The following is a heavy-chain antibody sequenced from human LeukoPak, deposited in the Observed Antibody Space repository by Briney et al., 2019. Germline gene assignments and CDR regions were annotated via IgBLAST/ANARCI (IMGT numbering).Heavy chain of an antibody. CDR1: GYRFTSYW. V-gene: IGHV5-51*01. CDR2: IYPGDSDT. CDR3: ASPYSSGTYPDGFDI. Sequence: GESLKISCKGSGYRFTSYWIGWVRQMTGKGLEWMGLIYPGDSDTRYSPSFQGQVTISVDKSISTAYLQWSSLKASDTAMYYCASPYSSGTYPDGFDIWGQGTMVTVSS. J-gene: IGHJ3*02. D-gene: IGHD1-26*01.